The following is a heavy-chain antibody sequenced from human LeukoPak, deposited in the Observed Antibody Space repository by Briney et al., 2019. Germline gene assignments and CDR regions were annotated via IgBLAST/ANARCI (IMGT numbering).Heavy chain of an antibody. J-gene: IGHJ4*02. D-gene: IGHD2-15*01. V-gene: IGHV4-4*07. CDR3: ARGYCSGGSCYGPYHFDY. CDR2: IYTSGST. CDR1: GGSISSYY. Sequence: SETLSLTCTVSGGSISSYYWSWIRQPAGKGLEWIGRIYTSGSTNYNPSLKSRVTMSVDTSKNQFSLKLSSVTAADTAVYYCARGYCSGGSCYGPYHFDYWGQGTLVTVSS.